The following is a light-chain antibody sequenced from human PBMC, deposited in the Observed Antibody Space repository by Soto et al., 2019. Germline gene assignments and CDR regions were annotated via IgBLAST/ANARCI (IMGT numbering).Light chain of an antibody. CDR3: SSYTSSCTLYV. CDR1: SSDVGGYNY. CDR2: DVC. J-gene: IGLJ1*01. Sequence: QSALTQPASVSGSPGQSITISCTGTSSDVGGYNYVSWYQQHPGKAPKLMIYDVCNRPSGVSNRFSGSKSGNTASLTISGLQAEDEADYYCSSYTSSCTLYVFGTGTKVTVL. V-gene: IGLV2-14*01.